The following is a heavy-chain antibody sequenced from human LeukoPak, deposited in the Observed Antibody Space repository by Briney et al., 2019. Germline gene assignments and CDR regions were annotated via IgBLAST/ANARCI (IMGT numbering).Heavy chain of an antibody. D-gene: IGHD1-26*01. CDR1: EYTVSSDTAA. CDR3: ARGPSLVGYYYMDV. CDR2: TYYRSKWYN. Sequence: SQTLSLTCAISEYTVSSDTAAWNWIRQSPSRGLEWLGRTYYRSKWYNDYAVSVKSRITINPDTSKNQFSLQLNSVTPEDAAVYYCARGPSLVGYYYMDVWGKGTTVIVSS. V-gene: IGHV6-1*01. J-gene: IGHJ6*03.